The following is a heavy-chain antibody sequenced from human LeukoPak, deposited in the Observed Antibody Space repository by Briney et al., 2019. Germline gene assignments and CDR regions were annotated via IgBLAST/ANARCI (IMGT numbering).Heavy chain of an antibody. J-gene: IGHJ4*02. CDR2: IYYSGST. Sequence: SETLSLTCTVSSDSISSYHWSWIRQPPGRGLEWVGYIYYSGSTNYNPSLKSRVTISLDTSNNQFSLKLSSVTAADTAIYYCATYTRHCSGATCYSIDYWGQGTLVTVSS. CDR1: SDSISSYH. V-gene: IGHV4-59*08. D-gene: IGHD2-15*01. CDR3: ATYTRHCSGATCYSIDY.